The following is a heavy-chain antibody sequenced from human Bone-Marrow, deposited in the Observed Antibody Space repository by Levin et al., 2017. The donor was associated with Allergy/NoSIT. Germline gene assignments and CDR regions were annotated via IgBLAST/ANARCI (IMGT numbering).Heavy chain of an antibody. CDR3: AKSEDGYYYYGMDV. J-gene: IGHJ6*02. Sequence: AGGSLRLSCAASGSSFHNYGMHWVRQAPGKGLEWVAVISYDGNNKHYADSVKGRFTISRDNSKNTLYLQMNGLRGDDTAVYYCAKSEDGYYYYGMDVWGQGTTVTVS. V-gene: IGHV3-30*18. CDR2: ISYDGNNK. CDR1: GSSFHNYG.